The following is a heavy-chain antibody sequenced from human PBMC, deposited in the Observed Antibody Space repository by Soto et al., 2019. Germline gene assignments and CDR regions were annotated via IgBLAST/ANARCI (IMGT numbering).Heavy chain of an antibody. CDR1: GDSVSSNSAA. Sequence: RSQTLSLTCAISGDSVSSNSAALNWIMQSPSRGLEWLGRTYYRSKWYNDYGVSVKSRITIEPDTSKNQFSLQLNSVTPEDTAVYYCARDWTSSHFDCWGQGTLVTVSS. CDR3: ARDWTSSHFDC. V-gene: IGHV6-1*01. CDR2: TYYRSKWYN. J-gene: IGHJ4*02. D-gene: IGHD2-2*01.